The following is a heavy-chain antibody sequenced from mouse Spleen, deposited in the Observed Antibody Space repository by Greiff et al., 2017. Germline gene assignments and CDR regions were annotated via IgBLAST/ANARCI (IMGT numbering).Heavy chain of an antibody. CDR2: ISSGSSTI. V-gene: IGHV5-17*02. Sequence: EVQGVESGGGLVQPGGSRKLSCAASGFTFSSFGMHWVRQAPEKGLEWVAYISSGSSTIYYADTVKGRFTISRDNPKNTLFLQMTSLRSEDTAMYYCARSEYGIVDYWGQGTTLTVSS. CDR3: ARSEYGIVDY. J-gene: IGHJ2*01. CDR1: GFTFSSFG. D-gene: IGHD2-10*02.